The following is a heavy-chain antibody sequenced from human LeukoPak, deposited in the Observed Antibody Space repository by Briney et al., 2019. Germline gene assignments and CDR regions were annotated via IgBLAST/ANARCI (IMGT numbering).Heavy chain of an antibody. CDR1: GFTVSTNY. CDR2: LYYGGST. CDR3: ARGDDYGGAWYYFDY. J-gene: IGHJ4*02. Sequence: GGSLRLSCAASGFTVSTNYMNWVRQAPGEGLEWVSVLYYGGSTYYADSVRGRFTISRDNSKNTLFLQMNSLRAEDTAEYYCARGDDYGGAWYYFDYWGQGTLVTVSS. D-gene: IGHD4-23*01. V-gene: IGHV3-53*01.